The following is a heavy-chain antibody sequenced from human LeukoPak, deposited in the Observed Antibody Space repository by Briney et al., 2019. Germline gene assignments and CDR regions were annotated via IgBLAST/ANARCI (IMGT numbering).Heavy chain of an antibody. CDR2: ISSSGSTI. J-gene: IGHJ4*02. CDR3: ASFYDSSGYYDGLGY. D-gene: IGHD3-22*01. CDR1: GFTFSDYY. Sequence: GGSLRLSCAASGFTFSDYYMSWIRQAPGKGLERVSYISSSGSTIYYADSVKGRFTISRDNAKNSLYLQMNSLRAEDTAVYYCASFYDSSGYYDGLGYWGQGTLVTVSS. V-gene: IGHV3-11*01.